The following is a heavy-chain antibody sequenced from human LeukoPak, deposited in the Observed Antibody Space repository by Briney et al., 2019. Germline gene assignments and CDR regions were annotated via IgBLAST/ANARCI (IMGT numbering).Heavy chain of an antibody. CDR3: ARGGRTTWHGMDV. J-gene: IGHJ6*02. CDR2: IWYDGSNK. D-gene: IGHD4-17*01. CDR1: GFTFSTYG. V-gene: IGHV3-33*01. Sequence: PGRSLRLCCEASGFTFSTYGMHWVRQAPGKGLEWVAVIWYDGSNKNYADSVKGRFTISRDNSKNTLYLQMNSLRAEDTAVYYCARGGRTTWHGMDVWGQGTTVTVSS.